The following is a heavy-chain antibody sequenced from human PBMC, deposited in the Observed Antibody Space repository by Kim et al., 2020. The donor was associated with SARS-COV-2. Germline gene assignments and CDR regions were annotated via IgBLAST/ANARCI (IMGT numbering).Heavy chain of an antibody. CDR1: GYSFTSYW. V-gene: IGHV5-51*01. CDR3: ARQRGRGYDFWSGYNDAFDI. J-gene: IGHJ3*02. D-gene: IGHD3-3*01. CDR2: IYPGDSDT. Sequence: GESLKISCKGSGYSFTSYWIGWVRQMPGKGLEWMGIIYPGDSDTRYSPSFQGQVTISADKSISTAYLQWSSLKASDTAMYYCARQRGRGYDFWSGYNDAFDIWGQGTMVTVSS.